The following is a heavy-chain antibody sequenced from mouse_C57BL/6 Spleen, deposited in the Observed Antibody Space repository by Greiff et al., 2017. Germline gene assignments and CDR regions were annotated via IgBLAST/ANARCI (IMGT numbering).Heavy chain of an antibody. Sequence: EVKLMESGPGLVKPSQSLSLTCSVTGYSITSGYYWNWIRQFPGNKLEWMGYISYDGSNNYNPSLKNRISITRDTSKNQFFLKLNSVTTEDTATYYCAREELTYYYAMDYWGQGTSVTVSS. J-gene: IGHJ4*01. CDR1: GYSITSGYY. CDR2: ISYDGSN. CDR3: AREELTYYYAMDY. V-gene: IGHV3-6*01. D-gene: IGHD1-3*01.